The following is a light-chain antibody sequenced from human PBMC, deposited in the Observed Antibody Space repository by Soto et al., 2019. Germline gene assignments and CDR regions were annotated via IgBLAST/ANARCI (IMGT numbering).Light chain of an antibody. CDR3: ASWDDSLNGPV. CDR2: SDN. CDR1: SSNIVSYS. J-gene: IGLJ3*02. V-gene: IGLV1-44*01. Sequence: QSVLTQPPSASGTPGQRVTMFCSGSSSNIVSYSVSWYLHLPGTAPKLLIYSDNQRPSGVPDRFSGSKSGTSASLAISGLQSEDEADYYCASWDDSLNGPVFGGGTKLTVL.